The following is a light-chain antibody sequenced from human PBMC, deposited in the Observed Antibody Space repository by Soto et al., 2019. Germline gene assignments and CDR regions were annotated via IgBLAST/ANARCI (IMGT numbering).Light chain of an antibody. CDR3: QQSYSSPYT. V-gene: IGKV1-39*01. CDR2: AAS. CDR1: QNIGNY. Sequence: DIQMTQSPSSLSASVGDRVTITCRASQNIGNYLNWYQQKPGKAPKLLIYAASSLQSGVPSRFSGSGSGTDFILSINSLQPEDFAAYYCQQSYSSPYTFGQGNNLESK. J-gene: IGKJ2*01.